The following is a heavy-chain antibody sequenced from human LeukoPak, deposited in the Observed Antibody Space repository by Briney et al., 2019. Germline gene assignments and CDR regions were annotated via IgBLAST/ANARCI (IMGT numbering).Heavy chain of an antibody. Sequence: ASVKVSCKASGYTFTGCFIHYVRQAPGQGLEWMGWTDPNSDNIRYSETFKDRVTMTRDTSTNTAYMELSWLRSDDTAVYYCARSAYNYGYVYFDHWGQGTLVIVSS. V-gene: IGHV1-2*02. J-gene: IGHJ4*02. CDR2: TDPNSDNI. CDR3: ARSAYNYGYVYFDH. D-gene: IGHD5-18*01. CDR1: GYTFTGCF.